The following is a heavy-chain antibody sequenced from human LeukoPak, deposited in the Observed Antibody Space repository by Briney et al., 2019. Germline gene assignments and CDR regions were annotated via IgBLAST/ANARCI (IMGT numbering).Heavy chain of an antibody. CDR2: ISGSGDST. D-gene: IGHD3-16*02. CDR3: ARVSPYYYYGMDV. CDR1: GFTFSDYA. Sequence: PGGSLRLSCVTSGFTFSDYAMSWVRQAPGKGLEWVSLISGSGDSTYYADSVKGRFTISRHNSKNTLYLQMNSLRAEDTAVYYCARVSPYYYYGMDVWGQGTTVTVSS. V-gene: IGHV3-23*01. J-gene: IGHJ6*02.